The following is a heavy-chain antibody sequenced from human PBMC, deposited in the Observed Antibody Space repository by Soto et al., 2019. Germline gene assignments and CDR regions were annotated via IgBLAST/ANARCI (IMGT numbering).Heavy chain of an antibody. Sequence: PSETLSLTCTVSGGSISISSYYWCWIRHPPGKGLEWIGSIYYSGSTYYNPSLKSRVTISVDTSKNQFSLKLSSVTAADTAVYYCARRVDGDYETRFDYWGKGTLITVSS. CDR2: IYYSGST. D-gene: IGHD4-17*01. J-gene: IGHJ4*02. V-gene: IGHV4-39*01. CDR1: GGSISISSYY. CDR3: ARRVDGDYETRFDY.